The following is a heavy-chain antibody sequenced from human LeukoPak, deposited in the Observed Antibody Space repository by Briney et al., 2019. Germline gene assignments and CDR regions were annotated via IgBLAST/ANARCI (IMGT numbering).Heavy chain of an antibody. V-gene: IGHV1-69*13. CDR2: IIPIFGTA. Sequence: GASVKVSCKASGGTFSSYAISWVRQVPGQELEWMGGIIPIFGTANYAQKFQGRVTITADESTSTAYMELSSLRSEDTAVYYCAREDSSSGWDYWGQGTLVTVSS. D-gene: IGHD6-19*01. CDR3: AREDSSSGWDY. J-gene: IGHJ4*02. CDR1: GGTFSSYA.